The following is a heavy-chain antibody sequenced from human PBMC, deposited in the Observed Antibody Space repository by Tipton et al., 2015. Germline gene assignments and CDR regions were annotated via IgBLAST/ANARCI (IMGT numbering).Heavy chain of an antibody. Sequence: TLSLTCTVSGGSVSTSNYYWGWIRQPPGKGLEWIGEINHSGSTNYNPSLKSRVTISVDTSKNQFSLKLSSVTAADTAVYYCACHDYDLLTRDYQTVDYWGQGTRVTVSS. J-gene: IGHJ4*02. CDR1: GGSVSTSNYY. CDR3: ACHDYDLLTRDYQTVDY. V-gene: IGHV4-39*07. CDR2: INHSGST. D-gene: IGHD3-9*01.